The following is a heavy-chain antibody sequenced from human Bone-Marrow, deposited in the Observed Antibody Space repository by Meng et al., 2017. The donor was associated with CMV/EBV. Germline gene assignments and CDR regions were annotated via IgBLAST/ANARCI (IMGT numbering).Heavy chain of an antibody. D-gene: IGHD2-15*01. V-gene: IGHV3-23*01. CDR3: AKVAPLAYCGGGSCYSSAFDY. CDR2: ISATGGST. J-gene: IGHJ4*02. CDR1: NYA. Sequence: NYAMSWVRRAPGKGLEWVSSISATGGSTYYADSVKGRFTLSRDNFKNMLHLQANSLRGEDTAVYYCAKVAPLAYCGGGSCYSSAFDYWGQGALVTVSS.